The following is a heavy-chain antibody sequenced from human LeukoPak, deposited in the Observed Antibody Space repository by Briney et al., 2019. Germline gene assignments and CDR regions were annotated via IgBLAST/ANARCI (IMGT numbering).Heavy chain of an antibody. J-gene: IGHJ5*02. CDR3: ARRVDILTGYNWFDP. CDR1: GFTVSSNY. D-gene: IGHD3-9*01. V-gene: IGHV3-66*04. CDR2: IYSGGST. Sequence: GGSLRLSCAASGFTVSSNYMSWVRQAPGKGLEWVSVIYSGGSTYYADSVKGRFTISRDNSKNTLYLQMNSLRAEDTAVYYCARRVDILTGYNWFDPWGQGTLVTVSS.